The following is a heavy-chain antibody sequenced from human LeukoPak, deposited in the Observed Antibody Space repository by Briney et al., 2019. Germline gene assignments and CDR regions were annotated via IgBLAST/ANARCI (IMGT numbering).Heavy chain of an antibody. CDR1: GGSINNYY. J-gene: IGHJ5*02. V-gene: IGHV4-59*08. D-gene: IGHD2-21*02. Sequence: PSETLSLTCTVSGGSINNYYWSWIRQPPGKGLEWIGYMHYSGSTNYNPSLKSRVTTSVDTSKNQFSLRLSSVSAADTAVYYCARLVTSNWFDPWGQGTLVTVSS. CDR2: MHYSGST. CDR3: ARLVTSNWFDP.